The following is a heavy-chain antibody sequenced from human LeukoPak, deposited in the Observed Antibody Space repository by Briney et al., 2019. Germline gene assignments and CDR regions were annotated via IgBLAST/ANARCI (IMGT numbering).Heavy chain of an antibody. CDR1: GYTFTGYY. D-gene: IGHD1-26*01. CDR2: INPSSGGT. Sequence: ASVKVSCKASGYTFTGYYIHWVRQAPGQGLEWMGWINPSSGGTNYAQKFQGRVTMTTDTSITTANMELSRPLSYNTAMYYCAKGAVSGSLFSDYWGRGTLVTVSS. CDR3: AKGAVSGSLFSDY. J-gene: IGHJ4*02. V-gene: IGHV1-2*02.